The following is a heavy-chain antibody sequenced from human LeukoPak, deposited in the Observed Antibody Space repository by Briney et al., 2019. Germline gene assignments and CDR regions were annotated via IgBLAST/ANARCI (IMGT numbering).Heavy chain of an antibody. CDR1: GYTFISYG. CDR2: IIPIFGTA. CDR3: ASAYCSSTSCYDY. Sequence: SVKVSCKASGYTFISYGISWVRQAPGQGLEWMGGIIPIFGTANYAQKFQGRVTITADESTSTAYMELSSLRSEDTAVYYCASAYCSSTSCYDYWGQGTLVTVSS. D-gene: IGHD2-2*01. J-gene: IGHJ4*02. V-gene: IGHV1-69*13.